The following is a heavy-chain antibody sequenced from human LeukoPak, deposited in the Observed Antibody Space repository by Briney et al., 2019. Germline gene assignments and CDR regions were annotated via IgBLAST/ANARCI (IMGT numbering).Heavy chain of an antibody. CDR3: ARLSVVGGVDV. CDR1: TLTLSSYW. D-gene: IGHD3-22*01. V-gene: IGHV3-74*01. CDR2: IKKDGSST. J-gene: IGHJ6*02. Sequence: GGSLTPSCAASTLTLSSYWAHCDRPPPRDWLVWVSCIKKDGSSTGYVDSMKGRFTISRDNAENTLYLQMNSLRAEDTAVYYCARLSVVGGVDVWGQGTTVTVSS.